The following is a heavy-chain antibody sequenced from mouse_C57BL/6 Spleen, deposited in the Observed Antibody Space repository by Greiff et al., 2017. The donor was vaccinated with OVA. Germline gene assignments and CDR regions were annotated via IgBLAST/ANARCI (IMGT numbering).Heavy chain of an antibody. V-gene: IGHV5-4*01. J-gene: IGHJ1*03. CDR3: AREGVITTVGDFYWYFDV. CDR1: GFTFSSYA. CDR2: ISDGGSYT. Sequence: EVKVVESGGGLVKPGGSLKLSCAASGFTFSSYAMSWVRQTPEKRLEWVATISDGGSYTYYPDNVKGRFTISRDNAKNNLYLQMSHLKSEDTAMYYCAREGVITTVGDFYWYFDVWGTGTTVTVSS. D-gene: IGHD1-1*01.